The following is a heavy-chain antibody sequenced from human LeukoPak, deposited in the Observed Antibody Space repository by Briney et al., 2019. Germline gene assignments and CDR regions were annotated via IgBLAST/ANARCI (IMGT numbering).Heavy chain of an antibody. J-gene: IGHJ4*02. CDR2: IIPIFGTA. D-gene: IGHD2-21*02. CDR1: GGTFSSYA. Sequence: SAKVSCKASGGTFSSYAISWVRQAPGQGLEWMGGIIPIFGTANYAQKFQGRVTITADESTSTAYMELSSLRSEDTAVYYCARPQYSGYDLAYCGGDCYSSGFDYWGQGTLVTVSS. CDR3: ARPQYSGYDLAYCGGDCYSSGFDY. V-gene: IGHV1-69*01.